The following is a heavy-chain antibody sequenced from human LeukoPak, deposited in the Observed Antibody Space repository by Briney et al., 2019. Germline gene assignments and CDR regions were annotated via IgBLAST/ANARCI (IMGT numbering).Heavy chain of an antibody. CDR3: ARATSSIAARAYYYYYYMDV. Sequence: ASVKVSCKASGYTFTSYGISWVRQAPGQGLEWMGWISAYNGNTNYAQKLQGRATMTTDTSTSTAYMELRSLRSDDTAVYYCARATSSIAARAYYYYYYMDVWGKGTTVTVSS. CDR2: ISAYNGNT. D-gene: IGHD6-6*01. J-gene: IGHJ6*03. CDR1: GYTFTSYG. V-gene: IGHV1-18*01.